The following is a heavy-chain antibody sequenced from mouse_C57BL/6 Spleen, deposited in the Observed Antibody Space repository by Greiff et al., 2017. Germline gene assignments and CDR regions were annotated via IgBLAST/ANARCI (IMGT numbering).Heavy chain of an antibody. CDR2: IDPNSGGT. CDR1: GYTFTSYW. V-gene: IGHV1-72*01. CDR3: ASYIRAGNYYAMDY. J-gene: IGHJ4*01. Sequence: QVQLQQPGAELVKPGASVKLSCKASGYTFTSYWMHWVKQRPGRGLEWIGRIDPNSGGTKYNEKFKSKATLTVDKPSSTAYMQLSSLTSEDSAVYYCASYIRAGNYYAMDYWAQGTPVTVSS. D-gene: IGHD2-1*01.